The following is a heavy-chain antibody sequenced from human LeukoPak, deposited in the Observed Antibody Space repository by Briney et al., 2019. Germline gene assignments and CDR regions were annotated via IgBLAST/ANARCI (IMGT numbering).Heavy chain of an antibody. J-gene: IGHJ4*02. CDR2: ISGSGGST. V-gene: IGHV3-23*01. Sequence: PGGSLRLSCAASGFTFSNFGMSWVRQAPGKGGGWGSVISGSGGSTYYADSVKGRFTISRDNSKNPLYLQMTSLSADDTAVYYCAKEWGVDYGLRYWGQGPLVTVSS. CDR1: GFTFSNFG. CDR3: AKEWGVDYGLRY. D-gene: IGHD4-17*01.